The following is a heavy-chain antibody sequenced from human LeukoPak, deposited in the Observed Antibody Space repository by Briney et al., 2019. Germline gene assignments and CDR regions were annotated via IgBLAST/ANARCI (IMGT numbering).Heavy chain of an antibody. V-gene: IGHV4-34*01. J-gene: IGHJ4*02. D-gene: IGHD6-6*01. CDR1: GGSFSGYY. CDR3: ARGRLVSSQPFDY. Sequence: PSETLSLTCAVYGGSFSGYYWSWIRQPPGKGLEWIGEINHSGSTNYNPSLRSRVTISADTSKNQFSLKLSSMTAADTAVYYCARGRLVSSQPFDYWGQGTLVTVSS. CDR2: INHSGST.